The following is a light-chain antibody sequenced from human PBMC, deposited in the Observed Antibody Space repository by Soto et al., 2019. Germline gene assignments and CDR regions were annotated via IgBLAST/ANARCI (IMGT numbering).Light chain of an antibody. CDR3: QKYDSAPQT. J-gene: IGKJ1*01. Sequence: DIQMTQSPSSLSASVGDTVTITCRASQGIIDYLAWYQQRPGKDPKLLIYAASTLQTGVPSRFSGSGAGTDFTLTISSLQPEDVATYYCQKYDSAPQTFGQGTKVEIK. CDR2: AAS. V-gene: IGKV1-27*01. CDR1: QGIIDY.